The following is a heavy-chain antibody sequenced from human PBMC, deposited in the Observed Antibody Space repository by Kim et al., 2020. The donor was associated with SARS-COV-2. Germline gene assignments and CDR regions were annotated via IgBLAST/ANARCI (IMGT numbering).Heavy chain of an antibody. D-gene: IGHD4-17*01. J-gene: IGHJ5*02. CDR3: ARVFPTVTRLGWFDP. CDR1: GYTFTGYY. V-gene: IGHV1-2*02. CDR2: INPNSGGT. Sequence: ASVKVSCKASGYTFTGYYMHWVRQAPGQGLEWMGWINPNSGGTNYAQKFQGRVTMTRDTSISTAYMELSRLRSDDTAVYYCARVFPTVTRLGWFDPWGQGTLVTVSS.